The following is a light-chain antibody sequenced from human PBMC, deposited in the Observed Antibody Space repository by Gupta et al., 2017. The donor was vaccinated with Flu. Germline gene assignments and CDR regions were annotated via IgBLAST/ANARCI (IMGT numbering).Light chain of an antibody. V-gene: IGLV2-23*01. Sequence: QSALTQPASMSGSPGQSITISCTGTSSDIGSYKLVSWYQHHPDKGPKLLIHEGSKRPSGVSHRFSGSKSGNTASLTISGLQAEDEADYYCCSYVGSSSSVFGGGTKLTVL. J-gene: IGLJ2*01. CDR1: SSDIGSYKL. CDR2: EGS. CDR3: CSYVGSSSSV.